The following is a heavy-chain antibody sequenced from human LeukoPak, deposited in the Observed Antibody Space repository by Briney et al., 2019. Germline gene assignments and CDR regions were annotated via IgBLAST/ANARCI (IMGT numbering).Heavy chain of an antibody. V-gene: IGHV3-7*01. D-gene: IGHD3-22*01. CDR3: ARDLYYYDSSGYHRYFDY. CDR2: IKQDGSEK. J-gene: IGHJ4*02. Sequence: GGSLRLSCAASGFTFSSYWMSWVRQAPGKGLEWVANIKQDGSEKYYVDSVKGRFTISRDNAKNSLYLQMNSLRAEDTAVYYCARDLYYYDSSGYHRYFDYWGQGTLVTVSS. CDR1: GFTFSSYW.